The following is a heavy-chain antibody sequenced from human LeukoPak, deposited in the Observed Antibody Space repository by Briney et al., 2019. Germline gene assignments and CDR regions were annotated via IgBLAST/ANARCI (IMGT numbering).Heavy chain of an antibody. D-gene: IGHD2-21*02. J-gene: IGHJ5*02. V-gene: IGHV3-53*01. Sequence: PGGSLRLSCAASGFTVSRNNLIWVRQPPGKGLEWVSVIYSGDSTYYAESVQGRFTISRDNAKNLLYLQMNSLRAEDTAVYYCDCGGGCSWGQGTLVTVSS. CDR2: IYSGDST. CDR1: GFTVSRNN. CDR3: DCGGGCS.